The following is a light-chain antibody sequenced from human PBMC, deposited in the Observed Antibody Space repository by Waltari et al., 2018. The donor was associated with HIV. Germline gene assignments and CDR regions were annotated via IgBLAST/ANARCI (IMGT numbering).Light chain of an antibody. Sequence: QSVLTQPPSASGTPGQRLTISCSGSSSNIGSNTVNWYQQLPGTAPKLLIYSNNQRPSGVPDRFSGSKSGTSASLAISGLQSEDEADYYCAAWDDSLNAYVVFGGGTKLTVL. CDR1: SSNIGSNT. J-gene: IGLJ2*01. V-gene: IGLV1-44*01. CDR2: SNN. CDR3: AAWDDSLNAYVV.